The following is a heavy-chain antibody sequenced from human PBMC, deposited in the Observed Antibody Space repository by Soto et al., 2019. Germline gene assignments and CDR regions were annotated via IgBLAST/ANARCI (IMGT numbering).Heavy chain of an antibody. CDR1: GGSFSGYY. V-gene: IGHV4-34*01. Sequence: SETLSLTCAVYGGSFSGYYWSWIRQPPGKGLEWIGEINHRGSTNYNPSLKSRVTISVDTSKNQFSLKLSSVTAADTAVYYCARTQEYSSSSSLLYYYGMDVWGQGTTVTVSS. CDR3: ARTQEYSSSSSLLYYYGMDV. CDR2: INHRGST. J-gene: IGHJ6*02. D-gene: IGHD6-6*01.